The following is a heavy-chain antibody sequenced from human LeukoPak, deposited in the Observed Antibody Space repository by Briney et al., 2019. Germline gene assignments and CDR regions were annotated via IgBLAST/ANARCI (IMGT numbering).Heavy chain of an antibody. CDR2: IYTSGST. D-gene: IGHD3-9*01. J-gene: IGHJ5*02. CDR1: GGSFSGYY. CDR3: AREDYDILTGYYNWFDP. V-gene: IGHV4-59*10. Sequence: SETLSLTCAVYGGSFSGYYWSWIRQPPGKGLEWIGRIYTSGSTNYNPSLKSRVTISVDTSKNQFSLKLSSVTAADTAVYYCAREDYDILTGYYNWFDPWGQGTLVTVSS.